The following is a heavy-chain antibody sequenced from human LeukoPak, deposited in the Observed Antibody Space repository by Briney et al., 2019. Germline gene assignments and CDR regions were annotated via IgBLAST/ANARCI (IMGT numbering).Heavy chain of an antibody. CDR2: ISGSGGTT. CDR1: GLTFSIYG. CDR3: AKERSPTVATQLNVFDI. D-gene: IGHD4-23*01. J-gene: IGHJ3*02. V-gene: IGHV3-23*01. Sequence: TGGSLRLSCAASGLTFSIYGMNWVRQAPGKGLEWVSGISGSGGTTYYADSVKGRFTVSRDNSKNTMYLQMKSLRADDTAVYYCAKERSPTVATQLNVFDIWGQGTMVTVSS.